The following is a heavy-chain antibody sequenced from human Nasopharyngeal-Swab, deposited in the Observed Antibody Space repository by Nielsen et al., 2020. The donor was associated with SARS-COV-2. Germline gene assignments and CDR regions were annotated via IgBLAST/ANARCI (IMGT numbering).Heavy chain of an antibody. J-gene: IGHJ3*02. V-gene: IGHV3-48*01. Sequence: GGSLRLSCVASGFTFRSRSMNWVRQAPGKGLEWASYINGDSSAKYYVDSVKGRFTISRDNAKNSLYLQMNSLRVEDTAVYYCVRDGYTTGRNDAFDIWGQGTMVTVSS. CDR2: INGDSSAK. CDR3: VRDGYTTGRNDAFDI. CDR1: GFTFRSRS. D-gene: IGHD1-1*01.